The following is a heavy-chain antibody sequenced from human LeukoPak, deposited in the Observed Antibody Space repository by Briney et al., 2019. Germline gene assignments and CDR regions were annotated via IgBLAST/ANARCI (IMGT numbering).Heavy chain of an antibody. J-gene: IGHJ4*02. V-gene: IGHV3-7*01. CDR1: GFTFSSYW. D-gene: IGHD5-24*01. Sequence: GSLRLSCAASGFTFSSYWMSWVRQASGEGLEWVANIKQDGREKYYVDSVRGRFTISRDNAKNSLYLQMNSLRAEDTAVYYCARGRGDYWGQGTLVTVSS. CDR2: IKQDGREK. CDR3: ARGRGDY.